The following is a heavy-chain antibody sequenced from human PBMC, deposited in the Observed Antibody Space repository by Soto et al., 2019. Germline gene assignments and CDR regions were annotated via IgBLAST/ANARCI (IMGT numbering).Heavy chain of an antibody. CDR3: ARGGAPGLRYFAWSSGWFDP. V-gene: IGHV3-48*02. CDR1: GFTFSSYS. CDR2: ISSSSSTI. Sequence: EVQLVESGGGLVQPGGSLRLSCAASGFTFSSYSMNWVRQAPGKGLEWVSYISSSSSTIYYADSVKGRFTISRDNAKNSPYLQMNSLRDEDTAVYYCARGGAPGLRYFAWSSGWFDPWGQGTLVTVSS. J-gene: IGHJ5*02. D-gene: IGHD3-9*01.